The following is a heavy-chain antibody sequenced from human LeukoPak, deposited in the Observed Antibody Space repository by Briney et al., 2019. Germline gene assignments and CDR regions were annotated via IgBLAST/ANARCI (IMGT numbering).Heavy chain of an antibody. CDR2: ISSSSSTI. Sequence: PGGSLRLSCAASGFTFSSYAMHWVRQAPGKGLEWVSYISSSSSTIYYADSVKGRFTISRDNAKNSLYLQMNSLRAEDTAVYYCARDIWRGARAHDYWGQGTLVTVSS. D-gene: IGHD1-26*01. V-gene: IGHV3-48*01. CDR1: GFTFSSYA. CDR3: ARDIWRGARAHDY. J-gene: IGHJ4*02.